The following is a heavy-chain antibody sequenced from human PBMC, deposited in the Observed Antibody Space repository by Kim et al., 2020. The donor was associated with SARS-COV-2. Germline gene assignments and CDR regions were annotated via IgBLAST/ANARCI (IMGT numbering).Heavy chain of an antibody. CDR2: IWSDGSNK. J-gene: IGHJ6*02. Sequence: GGSLRLSCAASGFTFTTYGMHWVRRAPGKGLEWVAVIWSDGSNKYYADSVKGRFTISRDNSKNTLYLQMNWLRAEDTAIYYCARGQWFGESTANNHYYDMDVWGQGTTVTVSS. V-gene: IGHV3-33*01. CDR3: ARGQWFGESTANNHYYDMDV. D-gene: IGHD3-10*01. CDR1: GFTFTTYG.